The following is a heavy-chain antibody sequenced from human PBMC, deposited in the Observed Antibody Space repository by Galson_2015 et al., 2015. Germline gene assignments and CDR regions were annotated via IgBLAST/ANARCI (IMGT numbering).Heavy chain of an antibody. CDR2: INPNSGGT. Sequence: SCKASGYTFTGYYMHWVRQAPGQGLEWMGRINPNSGGTNYAQKFQGRVTMTRDTSISTAYMELSRLRSDDTAVYYCARERDGYNPDYWGQGTLVTVSS. V-gene: IGHV1-2*06. J-gene: IGHJ4*02. D-gene: IGHD5-24*01. CDR1: GYTFTGYY. CDR3: ARERDGYNPDY.